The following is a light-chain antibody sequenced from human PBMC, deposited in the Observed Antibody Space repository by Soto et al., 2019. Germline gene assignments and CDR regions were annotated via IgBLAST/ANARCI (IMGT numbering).Light chain of an antibody. V-gene: IGKV3D-20*02. J-gene: IGKJ5*01. Sequence: EVELTQSPGTLPLSPGERATLSCRASQSVSSSHLAWYQQKRGQAPRLLIYDTSTRATGIPDRFSGSGSGTDFTLTISSLEPADFVVYYCHQRSNWPWTFGQGTRLEIK. CDR2: DTS. CDR3: HQRSNWPWT. CDR1: QSVSSSH.